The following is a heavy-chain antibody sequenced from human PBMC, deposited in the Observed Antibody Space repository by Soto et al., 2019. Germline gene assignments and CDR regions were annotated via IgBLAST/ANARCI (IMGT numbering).Heavy chain of an antibody. V-gene: IGHV3-23*01. D-gene: IGHD3-16*01. J-gene: IGHJ3*02. CDR2: ISGSGGRT. CDR3: AKGGYYSLFDI. CDR1: GFPFSSYA. Sequence: GGSMRLSCVASGFPFSSYAMSWVRQTPGKGLEWVSGISGSGGRTYYAGSVKGRFTISRDNSNNTLSLQMHILRVEDTAVYFCAKGGYYSLFDIWGQGTVVTVSS.